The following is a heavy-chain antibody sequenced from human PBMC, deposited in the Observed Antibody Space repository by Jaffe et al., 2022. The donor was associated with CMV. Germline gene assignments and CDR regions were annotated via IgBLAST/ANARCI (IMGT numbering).Heavy chain of an antibody. CDR2: IIPIFGTA. CDR3: ARDQVGVYSSSPKAGAAAVYYGMDV. J-gene: IGHJ6*02. V-gene: IGHV1-69*01. CDR1: GGTFSSYA. D-gene: IGHD6-13*01. Sequence: QVQLVQSGAEVKKPGSSVKVSCKASGGTFSSYAISWVRQAPGQGLEWMGGIIPIFGTANYAQKFQGRVTITADESTSTAYMELSSLRSEDTAVYYCARDQVGVYSSSPKAGAAAVYYGMDVWGQGTTVTVSS.